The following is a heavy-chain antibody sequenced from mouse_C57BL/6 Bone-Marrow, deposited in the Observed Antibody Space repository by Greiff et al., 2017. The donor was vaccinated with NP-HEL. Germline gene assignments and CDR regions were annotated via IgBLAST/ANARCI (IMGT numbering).Heavy chain of an antibody. V-gene: IGHV2-5*01. J-gene: IGHJ3*01. CDR3: AKNSYYGSSYGFAY. CDR2: LWSGGST. CDR1: GFSLTSYG. D-gene: IGHD1-1*01. Sequence: VQRVESGPGLVQPSQSLSITCTVSGFSLTSYGVHWVRQSPGKGLEWLGVLWSGGSTDYNAAFMSRLSIPKDNSKSQVFFKMNSMQADDTAIYYCAKNSYYGSSYGFAYWGQGTLVTVSA.